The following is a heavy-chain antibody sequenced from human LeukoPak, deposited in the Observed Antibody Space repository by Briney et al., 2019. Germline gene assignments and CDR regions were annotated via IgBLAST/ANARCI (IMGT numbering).Heavy chain of an antibody. D-gene: IGHD3-10*01. CDR1: GGTFSSYA. CDR2: IIPILGIA. CDR3: ARTQNYGLDY. J-gene: IGHJ4*02. V-gene: IGHV1-69*04. Sequence: SVKVSCKASGGTFSSYAISWVRQAPGQGLEWMGRIIPILGIANYAQKFQGRVTITADKSTSTAYMELSSLRSEDTAVYHCARTQNYGLDYWGQGTLVTVSS.